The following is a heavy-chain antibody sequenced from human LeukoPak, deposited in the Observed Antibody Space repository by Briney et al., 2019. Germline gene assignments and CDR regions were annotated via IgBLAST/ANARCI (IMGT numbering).Heavy chain of an antibody. CDR1: GFTFSSYS. Sequence: GGSLRLSCAASGFTFSSYSMNWVRQAPGKGLEWVSSISSSSSYKYYADSVKGRFTISRDNAKNSLYLQMNSLRAEDTAVYYCARAYDGSGYYYDDAFDIWGQGTMVTVSS. CDR2: ISSSSSYK. J-gene: IGHJ3*02. CDR3: ARAYDGSGYYYDDAFDI. V-gene: IGHV3-21*01. D-gene: IGHD3-22*01.